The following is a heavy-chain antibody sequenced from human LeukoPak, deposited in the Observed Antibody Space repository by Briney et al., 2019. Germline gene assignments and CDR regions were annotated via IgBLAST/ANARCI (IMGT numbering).Heavy chain of an antibody. D-gene: IGHD5-18*01. CDR2: ISVDGGGI. J-gene: IGHJ4*02. Sequence: GGSLRLSCAASRFAFHNYAMTWIRQAPERGLEWVSSISVDGGGIKYTDSAKGRFTISRDNSKGTLYLQMNSLRAEDTAVYYCAKVTYVDTAIYFDYWGQGTLVTVSS. CDR1: RFAFHNYA. V-gene: IGHV3-23*01. CDR3: AKVTYVDTAIYFDY.